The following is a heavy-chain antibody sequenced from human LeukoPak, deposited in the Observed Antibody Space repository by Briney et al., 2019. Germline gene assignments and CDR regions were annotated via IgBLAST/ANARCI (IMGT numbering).Heavy chain of an antibody. J-gene: IGHJ4*02. D-gene: IGHD1-1*01. CDR3: ARNVASGLDF. Sequence: GASVKVSCKASGYTFTSYYIHWVRQAPGQGLEWMGFINPSGGSTSYAQKFKGRVTMTRDTSTSTVYMELSSLRSEDTAVYYCARNVASGLDFWGQGTLVTVSS. CDR1: GYTFTSYY. CDR2: INPSGGST. V-gene: IGHV1-46*01.